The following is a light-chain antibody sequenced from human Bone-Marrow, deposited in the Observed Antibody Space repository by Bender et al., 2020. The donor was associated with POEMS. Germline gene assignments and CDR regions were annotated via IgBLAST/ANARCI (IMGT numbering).Light chain of an antibody. CDR3: QSYDVSPSASLV. CDR2: GSN. Sequence: QSVLTQPPSVSGAPGQRVALSCTGTSSNIGAGYDVNWFQHLPGTAPKLLIYGSNNRPSGVPDRFSGSKSGTSASLAITGLQAEDEADYYCQSYDVSPSASLVFGGGTKLTVL. V-gene: IGLV1-40*01. CDR1: SSNIGAGYD. J-gene: IGLJ2*01.